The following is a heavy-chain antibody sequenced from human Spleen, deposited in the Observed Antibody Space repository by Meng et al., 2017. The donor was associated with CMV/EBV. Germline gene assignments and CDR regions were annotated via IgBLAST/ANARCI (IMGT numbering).Heavy chain of an antibody. J-gene: IGHJ4*02. V-gene: IGHV1-3*01. Sequence: TFRYYDMHWVRQAPGQRLEWMGWINAANGNTKYSQKFQDRVTITRDTSADTAYIELSSLRSEDTAVYYCARGNYFGAGSFYRIFDHWGQGTLVTVSS. D-gene: IGHD3-10*01. CDR3: ARGNYFGAGSFYRIFDH. CDR2: INAANGNT. CDR1: TFRYYD.